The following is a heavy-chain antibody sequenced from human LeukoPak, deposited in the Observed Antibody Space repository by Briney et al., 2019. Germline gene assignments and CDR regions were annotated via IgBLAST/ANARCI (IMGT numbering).Heavy chain of an antibody. J-gene: IGHJ4*02. CDR3: AKVGASRGYYFDY. CDR2: IYSGGST. D-gene: IGHD3-22*01. Sequence: GGSLRLSCAASGFTVSSNYMSWVRQAPGKGLEWVSVIYSGGSTYYADSVKGRFTISRDNSKNTLYLQMNSLRAEDTAVYYCAKVGASRGYYFDYWGQGTLVTVSS. CDR1: GFTVSSNY. V-gene: IGHV3-66*01.